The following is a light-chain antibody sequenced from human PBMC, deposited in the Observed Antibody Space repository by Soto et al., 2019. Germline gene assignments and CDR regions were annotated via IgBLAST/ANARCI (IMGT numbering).Light chain of an antibody. V-gene: IGLV2-11*01. J-gene: IGLJ1*01. CDR2: DVT. CDR3: CSYAGSSTLYV. CDR1: SSDVGAYIF. Sequence: QSALTQPRSVSGSPGQSVTISCTGTSSDVGAYIFVSWFQQHPGKAPQLMIYDVTKRPSGVPDRFSGSKSGNTASLTISGLQAEDEADYYCCSYAGSSTLYVFGTGTKLTVL.